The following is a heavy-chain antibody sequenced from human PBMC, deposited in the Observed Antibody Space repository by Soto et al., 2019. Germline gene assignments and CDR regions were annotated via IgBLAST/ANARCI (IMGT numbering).Heavy chain of an antibody. D-gene: IGHD2-2*01. Sequence: QVQLVQSGAEVKKPGSSVKVSCKASGGTFSSYAISWVRQAPGQGLEWMGGIIPIFGTANYAQKFQGRVTITADESTSTAYMELSSLRSEDTAVYYCARSDVDIVVVPAAMYPWFDPWGQGTLVTXSS. CDR1: GGTFSSYA. CDR2: IIPIFGTA. CDR3: ARSDVDIVVVPAAMYPWFDP. V-gene: IGHV1-69*01. J-gene: IGHJ5*02.